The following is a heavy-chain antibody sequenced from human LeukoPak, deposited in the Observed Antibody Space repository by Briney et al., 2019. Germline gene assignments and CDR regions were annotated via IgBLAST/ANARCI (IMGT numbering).Heavy chain of an antibody. CDR1: VFTFGTYL. CDR3: GGKRNFYYMDV. V-gene: IGHV3-74*01. J-gene: IGHJ6*03. Sequence: PGGSLGVSCVHSVFTFGTYLTHWVRAGPERGRVWVAGIKKDGTTGYADYVKGRFTISKDIAKSTVYLQMNSLSSEDTAVYYCGGKRNFYYMDVWGKGTTVTVSS. CDR2: IKKDGTT.